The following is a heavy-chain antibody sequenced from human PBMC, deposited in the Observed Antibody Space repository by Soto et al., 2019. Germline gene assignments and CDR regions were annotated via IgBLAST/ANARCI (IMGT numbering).Heavy chain of an antibody. D-gene: IGHD3-10*01. J-gene: IGHJ4*02. CDR3: ARDLTTYGSPHFDY. V-gene: IGHV3-21*06. CDR2: INSGGTYR. CDR1: GFMFSSYR. Sequence: PGWSLRLSCAASGFMFSSYRMNLVRQAPGKGLEWVSSINSGGTYRYYADSVQGRFTISRNNARNSFYLQMNSLGVEDTAVYYCARDLTTYGSPHFDYWGQGTLVTVSS.